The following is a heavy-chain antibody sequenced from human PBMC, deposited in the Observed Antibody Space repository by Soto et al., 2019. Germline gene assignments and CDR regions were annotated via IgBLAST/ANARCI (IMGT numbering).Heavy chain of an antibody. Sequence: GGSLRLSCAASGFTFSSYAMSWVRQAPGKGLEWVSAISGSGGSTYYADSVKGRFTISRDNSKNTLYLQMNSLRAEDTAVYYCATLQLERLLNWFDPWGQGTLVTVSS. J-gene: IGHJ5*02. CDR2: ISGSGGST. CDR3: ATLQLERLLNWFDP. CDR1: GFTFSSYA. V-gene: IGHV3-23*01. D-gene: IGHD1-1*01.